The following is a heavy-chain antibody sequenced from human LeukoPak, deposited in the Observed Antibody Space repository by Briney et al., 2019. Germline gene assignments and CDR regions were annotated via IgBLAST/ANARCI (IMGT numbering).Heavy chain of an antibody. J-gene: IGHJ4*02. CDR3: AKDRLRFSY. D-gene: IGHD3-16*01. CDR2: IGGSGGNT. Sequence: PGGSLRLSCAASRFTFSTYAMSWVRQAPGKGLEWVSGIGGSGGNTYYADSVKGRFTISRDNAKNSLSLQMSSLRAEDTAVYYCAKDRLRFSYWGQGTLVTVSS. CDR1: RFTFSTYA. V-gene: IGHV3-23*01.